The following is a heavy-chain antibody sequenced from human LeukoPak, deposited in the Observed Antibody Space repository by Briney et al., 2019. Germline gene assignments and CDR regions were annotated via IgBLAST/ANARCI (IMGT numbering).Heavy chain of an antibody. CDR2: ISWNSGSI. Sequence: GRSLRLSCAASGFTFDDYAMHWVRQAPGKGLEWVSGISWNSGSIGYADSVKGRFTISRDDAKNSLYLQMNSLRAEDTALYYCSGGSGFRNAFDIWGRGTMVTVSS. V-gene: IGHV3-9*01. CDR3: SGGSGFRNAFDI. D-gene: IGHD2-15*01. J-gene: IGHJ3*02. CDR1: GFTFDDYA.